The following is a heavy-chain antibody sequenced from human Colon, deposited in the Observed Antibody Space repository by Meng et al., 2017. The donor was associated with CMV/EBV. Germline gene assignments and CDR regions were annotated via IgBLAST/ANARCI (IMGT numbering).Heavy chain of an antibody. V-gene: IGHV3-53*01. CDR1: GFIFSSYG. CDR3: ARNCGTYYLGPAD. CDR2: VSPGGTA. D-gene: IGHD1-26*01. Sequence: GESLKISCAASGFIFSSYGMSWVRQAPGKGLEWVSVVSPGGTAYYADSVKGRFTISRDISSNTVHLQMDSLTAEDTATYYCARNCGTYYLGPADWGQGTLVTVSS. J-gene: IGHJ4*02.